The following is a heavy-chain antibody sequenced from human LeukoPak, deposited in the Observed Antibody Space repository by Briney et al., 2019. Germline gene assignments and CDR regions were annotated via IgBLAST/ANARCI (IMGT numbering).Heavy chain of an antibody. CDR2: IYYSGST. J-gene: IGHJ3*02. CDR3: ARVMVWGFDWDAFDI. Sequence: KPSETLSLTCTVSGGSISSYYWGWIRQPPGKGLEWIGSIYYSGSTYYNPSLKSRVTISVDTSKNQFSLKLSSVTAADTAVYYCARVMVWGFDWDAFDIWGQGTMVTVSS. CDR1: GGSISSYY. D-gene: IGHD3-9*01. V-gene: IGHV4-39*07.